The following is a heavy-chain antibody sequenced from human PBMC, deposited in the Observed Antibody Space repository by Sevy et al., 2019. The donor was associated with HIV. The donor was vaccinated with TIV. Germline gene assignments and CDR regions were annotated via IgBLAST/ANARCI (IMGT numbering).Heavy chain of an antibody. J-gene: IGHJ6*03. CDR1: GFTFSSYA. Sequence: GGSLRLSCAASGFTFSSYAMSWVRQAPGKGLEWVSAISGSGGSTYYADSVKGRFTISRDNSKNTLYLQMNSLRAEDTAVYYCAKGGYCTNGVCYSDGENYYYMDVWGKGTTVTVSS. CDR2: ISGSGGST. CDR3: AKGGYCTNGVCYSDGENYYYMDV. V-gene: IGHV3-23*01. D-gene: IGHD2-8*01.